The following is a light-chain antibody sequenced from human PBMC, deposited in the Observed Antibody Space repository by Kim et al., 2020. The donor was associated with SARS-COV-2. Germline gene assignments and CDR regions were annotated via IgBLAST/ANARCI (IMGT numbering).Light chain of an antibody. CDR1: QDISNY. CDR2: DTS. CDR3: QQYDDLRFT. V-gene: IGKV1-33*01. J-gene: IGKJ3*01. Sequence: SASVGDRVTFTCQASQDISNYLNWYQQKPGEAPNLLIYDTSNLQTGVPSRFSGSGSGTDFTLTISSLQPEDFATYYCQQYDDLRFTFGPGTKLEI.